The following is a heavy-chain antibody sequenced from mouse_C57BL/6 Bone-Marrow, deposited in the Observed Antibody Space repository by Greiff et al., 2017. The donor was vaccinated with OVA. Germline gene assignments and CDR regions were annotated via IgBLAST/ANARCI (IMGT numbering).Heavy chain of an antibody. Sequence: DVKLVESGAELVRPGASVKLSCTASGFNIKDDYMHWVKQRPEQGLEWIGWIDPENGDTEYASKFQGKATITADTSSNTAYLQLSSLTSEDTAVYYCTTLLYYFDYWGQGTTLTVSS. CDR1: GFNIKDDY. J-gene: IGHJ2*01. V-gene: IGHV14-4*01. CDR3: TTLLYYFDY. CDR2: IDPENGDT. D-gene: IGHD1-1*01.